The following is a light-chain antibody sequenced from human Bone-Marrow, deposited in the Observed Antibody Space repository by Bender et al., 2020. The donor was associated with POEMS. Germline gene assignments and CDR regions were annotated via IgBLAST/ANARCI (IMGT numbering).Light chain of an antibody. J-gene: IGLJ1*01. V-gene: IGLV2-11*01. CDR1: SSDVGGYNY. Sequence: QSALTQPASVSGSPGQSVTISCTGTSSDVGGYNYVSWYQHHPGKVPELMLYDVDKRPSGVPDRFSGSKSGDTASLTISGLQPEDEADYYCCSYAGTYNFYVFGSGTQVTVV. CDR3: CSYAGTYNFYV. CDR2: DVD.